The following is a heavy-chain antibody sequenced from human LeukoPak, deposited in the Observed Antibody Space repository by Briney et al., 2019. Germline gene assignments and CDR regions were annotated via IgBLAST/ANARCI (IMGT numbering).Heavy chain of an antibody. CDR2: ISWNSGSI. D-gene: IGHD3-10*01. V-gene: IGHV3-9*01. Sequence: PGGSLRLSCAASGFTFDDYAMHWVRQAPGKGLEWVSGISWNSGSIGYADSVKGRFTISRDNAKNSLYLQMNSLRAEDTALYYCAKGPPLWFGELYWFDPWGRGTLVTVSS. J-gene: IGHJ5*02. CDR1: GFTFDDYA. CDR3: AKGPPLWFGELYWFDP.